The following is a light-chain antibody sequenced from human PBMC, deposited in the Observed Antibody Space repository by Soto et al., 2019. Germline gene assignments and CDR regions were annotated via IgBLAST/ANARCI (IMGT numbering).Light chain of an antibody. J-gene: IGLJ2*01. CDR3: LLYYGAAGV. Sequence: QAVVTQEPSLTVSPGGTVTLTCASSTGAVTSGYYPNWFQQKPGQAPRALIYNTSNKHSWTPARFSGSLLGGKAALTLSGVQHEDEAEYFCLLYYGAAGVFGGGTKLTVL. CDR2: NTS. CDR1: TGAVTSGYY. V-gene: IGLV7-43*01.